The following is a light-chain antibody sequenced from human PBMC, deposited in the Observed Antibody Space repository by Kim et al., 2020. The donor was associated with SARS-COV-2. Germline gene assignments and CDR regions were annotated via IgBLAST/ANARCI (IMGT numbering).Light chain of an antibody. CDR2: VAS. CDR3: QQSYSTPYT. V-gene: IGKV1-39*01. J-gene: IGKJ2*01. Sequence: SASVRHRVHITCRASQGITRYLNWYQQKPEKAPKLLIYVASSLQSGVPSRFTGSGSGTDFTLTISSLQREDFATYYCQQSYSTPYTFGQGTKLEI. CDR1: QGITRY.